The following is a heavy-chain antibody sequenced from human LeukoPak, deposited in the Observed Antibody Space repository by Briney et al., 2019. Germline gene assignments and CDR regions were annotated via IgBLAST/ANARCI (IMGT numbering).Heavy chain of an antibody. CDR1: GFTFSNYW. V-gene: IGHV3-74*01. J-gene: IGHJ4*02. CDR2: INRDGSSA. D-gene: IGHD2-2*01. CDR3: AKGGLGCSSTSCFDY. Sequence: PGGSLRLSCAASGFTFSNYWMHWVRQVPGKGLVWVSRINRDGSSATYADSVKGRFTISRDNSKNTLYLQMNSLRVEDTAVYYCAKGGLGCSSTSCFDYWGQGTLVTVSS.